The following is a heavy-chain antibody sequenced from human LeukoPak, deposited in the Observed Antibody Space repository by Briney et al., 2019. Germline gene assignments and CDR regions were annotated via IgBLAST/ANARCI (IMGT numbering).Heavy chain of an antibody. D-gene: IGHD2/OR15-2a*01. J-gene: IGHJ2*01. CDR1: GYTFTSYA. V-gene: IGHV1-2*04. CDR2: IIPNTGGT. Sequence: GASVKVSCKASGYTFTSYAMNWVRQAPGQGLEWMGWIIPNTGGTNYAQKFQDWVTMSSDTSISTAYMELSSLRSDDTAVYYRARGSPSYAQWHFDLWGRGTLVTVSS. CDR3: ARGSPSYAQWHFDL.